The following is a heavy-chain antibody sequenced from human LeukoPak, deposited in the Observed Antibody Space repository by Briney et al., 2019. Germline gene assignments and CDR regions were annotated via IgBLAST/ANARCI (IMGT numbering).Heavy chain of an antibody. J-gene: IGHJ4*02. CDR1: GFTFGDYA. D-gene: IGHD3-10*01. Sequence: PTGGSLRLSCTVSGFTFGDYAMSWFRQAPGKGLEWVGFIRSKAYGGTTEYAASVKGRFTISRDDSKSIAYLQMNSLKTEDTAVYYCTRGHRPYGSGSYWFDYWGQGTLVTVSS. V-gene: IGHV3-49*03. CDR2: IRSKAYGGTT. CDR3: TRGHRPYGSGSYWFDY.